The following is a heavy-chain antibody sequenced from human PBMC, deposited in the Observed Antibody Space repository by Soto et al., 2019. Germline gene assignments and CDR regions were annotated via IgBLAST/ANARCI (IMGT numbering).Heavy chain of an antibody. Sequence: SETLSLTCAVSGGSISSGGYSWSWIRQPPGKGLEWIGYIYHSGSTYYNPSLKSRVTISVDTSKNQFSLKLSSVTAADTAVYYCARDRGVDYLDYWGQGTLVTVSS. J-gene: IGHJ4*02. CDR1: GGSISSGGYS. CDR2: IYHSGST. V-gene: IGHV4-30-2*01. D-gene: IGHD3-16*01. CDR3: ARDRGVDYLDY.